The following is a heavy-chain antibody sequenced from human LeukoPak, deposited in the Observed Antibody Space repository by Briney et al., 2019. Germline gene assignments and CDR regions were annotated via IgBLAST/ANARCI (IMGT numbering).Heavy chain of an antibody. CDR3: ARDRSTGSYDY. D-gene: IGHD1-26*01. CDR2: IKSKTDGGTT. Sequence: GGSLRLSCAASGFTFSSYSMSWVRQAPGKGLEWVGRIKSKTDGGTTDYAAPVKGRFTISRDNSKNTVFLQMNSLRTEDTAVYYCARDRSTGSYDYWGQGTLVSVSS. V-gene: IGHV3-15*01. CDR1: GFTFSSYS. J-gene: IGHJ4*02.